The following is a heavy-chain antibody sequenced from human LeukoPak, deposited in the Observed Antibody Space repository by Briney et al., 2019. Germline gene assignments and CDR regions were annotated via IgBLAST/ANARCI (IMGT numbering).Heavy chain of an antibody. V-gene: IGHV3-23*01. J-gene: IGHJ6*02. Sequence: GGSLRLSCVASGFTFDNYGMGWVRQAPGKGLEWVSSVSTSGDNTHYADSVKGRFTISRDNSKSTLSLQMSNLRVEDTAVYYCAKSVYHYGSGTNYGMDVWGHGTTVTVSS. D-gene: IGHD3-10*01. CDR1: GFTFDNYG. CDR3: AKSVYHYGSGTNYGMDV. CDR2: VSTSGDNT.